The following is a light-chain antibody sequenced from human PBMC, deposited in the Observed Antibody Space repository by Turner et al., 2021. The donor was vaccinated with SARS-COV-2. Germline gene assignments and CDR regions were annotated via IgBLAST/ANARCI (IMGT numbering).Light chain of an antibody. Sequence: YELTQPPSVSVSPGQTARITCSGDALPKQYAYWYQQKTGQAPVRVIYKNSERPSGIPERFSGSISGTTVTLTISGVQAEDEADYYCQSTDSSNTSVFFGGGTKLAVL. CDR3: QSTDSSNTSVF. CDR2: KNS. V-gene: IGLV3-25*03. CDR1: ALPKQY. J-gene: IGLJ2*01.